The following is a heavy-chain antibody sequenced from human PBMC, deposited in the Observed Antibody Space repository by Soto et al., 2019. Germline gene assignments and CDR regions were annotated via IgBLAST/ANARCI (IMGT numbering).Heavy chain of an antibody. Sequence: PSETLSLTCTVSGGSTSSYYWSWIRQPPGKGLEWIGYIYYSGSTNYNPSLKSRVTISVDTSKNQFSLKLSSVTAADTAIYYCARLRPSGTSDYWGQGTLVTVSS. CDR3: ARLRPSGTSDY. D-gene: IGHD1-26*01. CDR1: GGSTSSYY. V-gene: IGHV4-59*08. J-gene: IGHJ4*02. CDR2: IYYSGST.